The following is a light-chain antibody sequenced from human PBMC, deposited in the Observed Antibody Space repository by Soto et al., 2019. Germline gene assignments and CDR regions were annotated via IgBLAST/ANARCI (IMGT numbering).Light chain of an antibody. CDR2: AAS. CDR1: QSISSY. Sequence: DIQMTQCPSSVSASVGDRVTITCRASQSISSYLNWYQQKPGKAPKLLIYAASSLQSGVPSRFSGSGSGTDFTLTISSLQPEDFATYYCQQSYSTPQTFGQGTKVDI. V-gene: IGKV1-39*01. CDR3: QQSYSTPQT. J-gene: IGKJ1*01.